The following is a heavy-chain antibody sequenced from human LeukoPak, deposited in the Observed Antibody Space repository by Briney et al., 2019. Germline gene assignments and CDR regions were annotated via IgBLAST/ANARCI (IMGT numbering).Heavy chain of an antibody. J-gene: IGHJ6*03. CDR3: AKECGGSCYSGYRGTINYYYYMDV. D-gene: IGHD2-15*01. Sequence: GGSLRLSCAASGFTFSSYWMSWVRQAPGKGLEWVSAISGSGGSTYYADSVKGRFTISRDNSKNTLYLQMNSLRAEDTAVYYCAKECGGSCYSGYRGTINYYYYMDVWGKGTTVTVSS. V-gene: IGHV3-23*01. CDR2: ISGSGGST. CDR1: GFTFSSYW.